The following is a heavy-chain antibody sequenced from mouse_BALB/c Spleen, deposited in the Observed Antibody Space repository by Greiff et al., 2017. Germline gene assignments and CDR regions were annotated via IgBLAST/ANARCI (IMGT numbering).Heavy chain of an antibody. Sequence: VQLQQPGAELVKPGASVKLSCKASGYTFTSYWMHWVKQRPGQGLEWIGEINPSNGRTNYNEKFKSKATLTVDQSSSTTYIQLSSLTSEDSAVYDCARGGAGHWFAYWGQGTLVTVSA. CDR1: GYTFTSYW. J-gene: IGHJ3*01. CDR2: INPSNGRT. V-gene: IGHV1S81*02. CDR3: ARGGAGHWFAY.